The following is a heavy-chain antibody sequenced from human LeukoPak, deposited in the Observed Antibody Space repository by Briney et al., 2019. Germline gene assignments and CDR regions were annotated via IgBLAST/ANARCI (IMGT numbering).Heavy chain of an antibody. Sequence: GGSLRLSCAASGFTFSRYGMSWVRQAPGKGLEWVSAISGSGGSTYYADSVKGRFTISSDNSKNTLYLQMNSLRAEDTAVYYCARDQGGLGYWGQGTLVTVSS. CDR2: ISGSGGST. D-gene: IGHD3-16*01. J-gene: IGHJ4*02. CDR3: ARDQGGLGY. CDR1: GFTFSRYG. V-gene: IGHV3-23*01.